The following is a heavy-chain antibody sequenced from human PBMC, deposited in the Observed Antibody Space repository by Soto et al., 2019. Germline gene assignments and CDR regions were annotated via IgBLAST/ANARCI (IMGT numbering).Heavy chain of an antibody. V-gene: IGHV6-1*01. CDR3: ARVEKANIYLCFLMDV. J-gene: IGHJ6*02. D-gene: IGHD3-3*01. CDR1: GDSVSSNTAA. CDR2: TYYRSKWYT. Sequence: SQTISLICAISGDSVSSNTAAWSWIRQSPSRGLEWLGRTYYRSKWYTDYALSVKSRITINPDTSKNQFSLQLNSVNPEDTAVYYCARVEKANIYLCFLMDVCGQGTTVTGSS.